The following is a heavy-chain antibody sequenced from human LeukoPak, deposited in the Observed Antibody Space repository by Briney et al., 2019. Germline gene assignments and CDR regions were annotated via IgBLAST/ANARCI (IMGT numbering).Heavy chain of an antibody. D-gene: IGHD6-25*01. CDR2: ISYDGSNK. V-gene: IGHV3-30-3*01. J-gene: IGHJ2*01. CDR3: AKVGERDADYWYFDL. Sequence: GGSLRLSCAASGFTFSSYAMHWVRQAPGKGLEWVAVISYDGSNKYYADSVKGRFTISRDNSKNTLYLQMNSLRAEDTAIYYCAKVGERDADYWYFDLWGRGTLVTVSS. CDR1: GFTFSSYA.